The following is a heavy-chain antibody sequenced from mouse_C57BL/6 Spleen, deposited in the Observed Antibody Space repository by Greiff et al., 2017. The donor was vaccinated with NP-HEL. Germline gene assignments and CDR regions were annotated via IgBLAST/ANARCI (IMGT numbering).Heavy chain of an antibody. CDR1: GYTFTSYG. CDR3: ARRGAKSYYFDY. V-gene: IGHV1-81*01. J-gene: IGHJ2*01. CDR2: IYPRSGNT. Sequence: QVQLKQSGAELARPGASVKLSCKASGYTFTSYGISWVKQRTGQGLEWIGEIYPRSGNTYYNEKFKGKATLTADKSSSTAYMELRSLTSEDSAVYFCARRGAKSYYFDYWGQGTTLTVSS.